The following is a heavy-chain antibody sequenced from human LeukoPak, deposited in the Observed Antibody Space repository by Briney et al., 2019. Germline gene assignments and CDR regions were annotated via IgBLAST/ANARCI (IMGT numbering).Heavy chain of an antibody. CDR1: GFTFSSYG. Sequence: GGSLRLSCAASGFTFSSYGMHWVRQAPGKGLEWVAVISYDGSNKYYADSVKGRFTISRDNSKNTLYLQMNSLRAEDTAVYYCAKDLRELGYSYGSFDYWGQGTLVTVSS. CDR3: AKDLRELGYSYGSFDY. J-gene: IGHJ4*02. D-gene: IGHD5-18*01. V-gene: IGHV3-30*18. CDR2: ISYDGSNK.